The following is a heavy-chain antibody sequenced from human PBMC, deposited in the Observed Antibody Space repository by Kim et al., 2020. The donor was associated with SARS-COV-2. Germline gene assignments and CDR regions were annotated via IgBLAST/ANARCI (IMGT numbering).Heavy chain of an antibody. Sequence: SQTLSLTCTVSGDSISAYYWSWIRQPPGKGLEWIGYIHHTGSSTYNPSLKSRVTISVHTSKRQFSLKLTSVTAADTAVYYCARDSAGFRTFDIWGQGTMVIVSS. V-gene: IGHV4-59*01. CDR3: ARDSAGFRTFDI. J-gene: IGHJ3*02. CDR2: IHHTGSS. CDR1: GDSISAYY.